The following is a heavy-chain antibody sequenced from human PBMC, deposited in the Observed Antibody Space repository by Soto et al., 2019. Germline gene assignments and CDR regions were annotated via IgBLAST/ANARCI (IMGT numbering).Heavy chain of an antibody. V-gene: IGHV1-3*01. J-gene: IGHJ6*02. Sequence: ASVKVSCKASGYTFTNYAMHWMRQAPGQRLEWMGWINAGNGNTKYSQKFQGRVTITRDTSASTAYMELSSLRSEDTAVYYCARDGLILVVPVYYYYVMDVWGQGTTVTVSS. CDR2: INAGNGNT. CDR3: ARDGLILVVPVYYYYVMDV. D-gene: IGHD2-2*01. CDR1: GYTFTNYA.